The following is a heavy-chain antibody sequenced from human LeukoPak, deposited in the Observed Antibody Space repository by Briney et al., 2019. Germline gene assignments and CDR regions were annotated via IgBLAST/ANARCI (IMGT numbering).Heavy chain of an antibody. Sequence: ASVKVSCKASGYTFTNYYMHWVRQAPGQGLEWMGIINPSGGSTSYAQKFQGRVTMTRDTSTSTVYMELSSLRSEDTAVYYCATSLGQLVEKDYWGQGTLVTVSS. CDR3: ATSLGQLVEKDY. D-gene: IGHD6-6*01. V-gene: IGHV1-46*01. CDR2: INPSGGST. J-gene: IGHJ4*02. CDR1: GYTFTNYY.